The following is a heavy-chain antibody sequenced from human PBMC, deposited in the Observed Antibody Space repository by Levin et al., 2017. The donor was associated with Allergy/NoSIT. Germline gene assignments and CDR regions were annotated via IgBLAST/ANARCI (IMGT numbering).Heavy chain of an antibody. J-gene: IGHJ3*02. CDR3: AVFSLRYGTFDI. CDR2: INHRGYT. D-gene: IGHD4-17*01. V-gene: IGHV4-34*01. CDR1: CGSFGGSY. Sequence: SQTLSLTCAVYCGSFGGSYWSWLRPPPGKGLEWIGEINHRGYTAYNPSLKSRATISVDTSRNQFSVKLNSVTAADTDVYYCAVFSLRYGTFDIWGQETMVTVSS.